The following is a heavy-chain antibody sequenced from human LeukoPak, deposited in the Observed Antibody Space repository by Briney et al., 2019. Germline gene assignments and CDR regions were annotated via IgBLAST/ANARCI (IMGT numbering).Heavy chain of an antibody. Sequence: ASVKVSCKASGYTFTSYGISWVRQAPGAGFEWMGWISGDNGNTHYAQKFQDRVTITTDTSTSTAYMELRSLGSDDTAVYYCARTAPADILTGCWFDPWGQGTLVTVSS. J-gene: IGHJ5*02. CDR2: ISGDNGNT. V-gene: IGHV1-18*01. CDR1: GYTFTSYG. D-gene: IGHD3-9*01. CDR3: ARTAPADILTGCWFDP.